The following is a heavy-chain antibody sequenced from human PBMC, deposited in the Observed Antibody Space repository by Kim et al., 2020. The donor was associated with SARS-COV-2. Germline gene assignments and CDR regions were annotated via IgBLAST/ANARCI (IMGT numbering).Heavy chain of an antibody. D-gene: IGHD3-22*01. V-gene: IGHV1-69*01. Sequence: QKFQGRVTITADESTSTAYMELSSLRSEDTAVYYCARDRGYYDSSGYFSYWGQGTLVTVSS. J-gene: IGHJ4*02. CDR3: ARDRGYYDSSGYFSY.